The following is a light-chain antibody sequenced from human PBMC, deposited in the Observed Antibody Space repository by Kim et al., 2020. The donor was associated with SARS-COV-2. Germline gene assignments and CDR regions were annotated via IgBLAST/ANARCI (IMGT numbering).Light chain of an antibody. J-gene: IGLJ2*01. Sequence: LTQPHSVSESPGKTVTISCTRSSGSIANNFVQWYQQRPGSAPTTVMYEDNERPSGVPDRFSGSIDSSSNSASLSISGLKTEDEADYYCQSYDSTHVV. CDR1: SGSIANNF. V-gene: IGLV6-57*04. CDR2: EDN. CDR3: QSYDSTHVV.